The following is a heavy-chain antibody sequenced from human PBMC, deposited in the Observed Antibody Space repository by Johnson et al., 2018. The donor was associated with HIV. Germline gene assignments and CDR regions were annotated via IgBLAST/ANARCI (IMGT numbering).Heavy chain of an antibody. Sequence: VQLVESGGGLVQPGGSLRLSCAASRFTVSSNYMTWVRQAPGKGLEWVSVIYSGGNTYYADSVKGRFTISRDKSKNSLFLQMNSLRVEDTAVYYCARSGGYPNAFDIWGQGTMVTVSS. J-gene: IGHJ3*02. D-gene: IGHD6-13*01. CDR2: IYSGGNT. CDR3: ARSGGYPNAFDI. CDR1: RFTVSSNY. V-gene: IGHV3-66*01.